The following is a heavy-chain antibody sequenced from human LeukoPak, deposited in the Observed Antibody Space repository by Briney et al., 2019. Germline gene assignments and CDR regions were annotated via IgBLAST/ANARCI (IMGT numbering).Heavy chain of an antibody. CDR2: ISASGDVT. Sequence: GGSLRLSCAASGFSFSAYPMGWVRQAPGKGLQRLSGISASGDVTFHADRVKGRFAISRDNSKNTLYLQMNSLRAEDTAVYYCAKMLSDYSNYGGDDYWGQGTLVTVSS. V-gene: IGHV3-23*01. D-gene: IGHD4-11*01. CDR3: AKMLSDYSNYGGDDY. CDR1: GFSFSAYP. J-gene: IGHJ4*02.